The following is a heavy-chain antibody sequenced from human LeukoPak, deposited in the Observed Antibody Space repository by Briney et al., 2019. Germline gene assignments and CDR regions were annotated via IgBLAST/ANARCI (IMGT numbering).Heavy chain of an antibody. Sequence: GGSLRLSCAASGFTFSSYAMSWVRQAPGKGLEWVSAISGSGGSTYYADSVKGRFTISGDNSKNTLYLQMNSLRAEDTAVYYCAKSPYNWNYWIFDVWGKGTTVTVSS. V-gene: IGHV3-23*01. J-gene: IGHJ6*04. CDR2: ISGSGGST. CDR1: GFTFSSYA. CDR3: AKSPYNWNYWIFDV. D-gene: IGHD1-7*01.